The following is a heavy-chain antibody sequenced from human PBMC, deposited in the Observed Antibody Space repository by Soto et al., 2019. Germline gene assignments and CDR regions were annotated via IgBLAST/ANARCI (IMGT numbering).Heavy chain of an antibody. CDR3: AREHSGSDLGLGY. Sequence: GXLILSFLGSVFTASSSYMSWVRQAPGEGLECVSVIYGGGRTLYADSVKGRFTISRDNSRNTLYLQMNSLRVDDTAVYYCAREHSGSDLGLGYWGQGTLVTVSS. CDR2: IYGGGRT. CDR1: VFTASSSY. D-gene: IGHD5-12*01. V-gene: IGHV3-53*01. J-gene: IGHJ4*02.